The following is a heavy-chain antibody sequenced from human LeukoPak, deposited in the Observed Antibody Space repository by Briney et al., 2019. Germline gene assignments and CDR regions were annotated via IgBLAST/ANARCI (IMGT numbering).Heavy chain of an antibody. D-gene: IGHD6-6*01. CDR3: ARSRQRYSSSLADLDY. Sequence: GASVKVSCKASGGTFSIYAISWVRQAPGQGLEWMGGIIPIFGTANYAQKFQGRVTITADESTSTAYMELSSLRSEDTAVYYCARSRQRYSSSLADLDYWGQGTLVTVSS. CDR2: IIPIFGTA. J-gene: IGHJ4*02. V-gene: IGHV1-69*13. CDR1: GGTFSIYA.